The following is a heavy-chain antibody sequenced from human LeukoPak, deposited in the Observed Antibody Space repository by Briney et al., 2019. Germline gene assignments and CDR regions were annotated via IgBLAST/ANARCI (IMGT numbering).Heavy chain of an antibody. J-gene: IGHJ6*02. D-gene: IGHD3-22*01. CDR2: IWYDASNK. Sequence: PGGSLRLSCAASGFTFSSYGMHWVRQAPGKGLEWVAVIWYDASNKYYADSVKGRFTISRDNSKNTLYLQMNSLRAEDTAVYYCAREGRGNDSSGYYAQPANYYGMDVWGQGTTVTVSS. CDR3: AREGRGNDSSGYYAQPANYYGMDV. CDR1: GFTFSSYG. V-gene: IGHV3-33*01.